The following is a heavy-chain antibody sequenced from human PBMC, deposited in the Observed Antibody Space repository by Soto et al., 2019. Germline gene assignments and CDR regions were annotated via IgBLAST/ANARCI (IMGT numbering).Heavy chain of an antibody. CDR3: ASSVSCSGGSCYSGWFDP. CDR2: IIPILGIA. J-gene: IGHJ5*02. D-gene: IGHD2-15*01. Sequence: VASVKVSCKASGGTFSSYTISWVRQAPGQGLEWMGRIIPILGIANYAQKFQGRVTITADKSTSTAYMELSSLRSEDTAVYYCASSVSCSGGSCYSGWFDPWGQGTLVTVSS. V-gene: IGHV1-69*02. CDR1: GGTFSSYT.